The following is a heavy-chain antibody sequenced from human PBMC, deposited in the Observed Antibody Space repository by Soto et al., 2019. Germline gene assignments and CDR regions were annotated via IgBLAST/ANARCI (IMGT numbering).Heavy chain of an antibody. CDR2: ISGSGGST. D-gene: IGHD6-19*01. V-gene: IGHV3-23*01. CDR1: GFTFSSYA. J-gene: IGHJ4*02. Sequence: EVQLLESGGGLVQPGGSLSLSCAASGFTFSSYAMSWVRQAPGKGLEWVSVISGSGGSTYYADSVKGRFTISRDNSKNTLYLQMNSLRAEDTAVYYCARRTSGWYLAYWGQGTLVTVSS. CDR3: ARRTSGWYLAY.